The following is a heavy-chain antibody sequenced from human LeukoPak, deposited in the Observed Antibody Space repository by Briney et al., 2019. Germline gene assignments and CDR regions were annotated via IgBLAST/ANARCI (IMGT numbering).Heavy chain of an antibody. J-gene: IGHJ4*02. V-gene: IGHV3-23*01. CDR1: GFTFSSYS. CDR3: AKEKSYSSGWPVFDY. D-gene: IGHD6-19*01. CDR2: ISGSGGST. Sequence: GGSLTLSCAASGFTFSSYSMYWVRQAPGKGLEWVSAISGSGGSTYYADSVKGRFTISRDNSKNTLYLQMNSLRAEDTAVYYCAKEKSYSSGWPVFDYWGQGTLVTVSS.